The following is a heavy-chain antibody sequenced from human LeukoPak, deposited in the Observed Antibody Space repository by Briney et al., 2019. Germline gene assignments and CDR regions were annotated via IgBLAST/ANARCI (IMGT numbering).Heavy chain of an antibody. CDR3: ARSSPESFYDFQSNWFDP. Sequence: ASVTDSCKASGYTFTGYYIHWARQAPGQGLEWMGWINPKSGGINYAQKFRGRVTMTRDTSINTVYMELSRLSSDDTAIYYCARSSPESFYDFQSNWFDPWGQGTLVTVSS. D-gene: IGHD3/OR15-3a*01. CDR2: INPKSGGI. J-gene: IGHJ5*02. CDR1: GYTFTGYY. V-gene: IGHV1-2*02.